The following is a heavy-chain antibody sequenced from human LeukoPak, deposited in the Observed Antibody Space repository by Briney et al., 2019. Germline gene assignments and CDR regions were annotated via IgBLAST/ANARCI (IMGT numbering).Heavy chain of an antibody. CDR2: IYYSGST. Sequence: KPSETLSLTCTVSGXSISSYYWSWIRQPPGKGLEWIGYIYYSGSTNYNPPLKSRVTISIDTSKKQFSLKLSSVTAADTAVYYCARDLGASDFWSGYHLWGQGTLVTVSS. V-gene: IGHV4-59*01. D-gene: IGHD3-3*01. CDR1: GXSISSYY. J-gene: IGHJ5*02. CDR3: ARDLGASDFWSGYHL.